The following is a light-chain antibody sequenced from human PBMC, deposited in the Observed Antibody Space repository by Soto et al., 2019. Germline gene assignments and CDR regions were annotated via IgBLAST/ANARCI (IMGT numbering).Light chain of an antibody. V-gene: IGLV1-40*01. CDR3: QSYDSSLSGSV. Sequence: QSVLTQPPSVSGAPGQRVTISCTGSSSNIGTGYDVHWYQQLPGTAPKLLIYGNTNRPSGVSDRFSGSKSGTSASLAITGLQADDEADYYCQSYDSSLSGSVFGGGTQLTVL. CDR1: SSNIGTGYD. J-gene: IGLJ3*02. CDR2: GNT.